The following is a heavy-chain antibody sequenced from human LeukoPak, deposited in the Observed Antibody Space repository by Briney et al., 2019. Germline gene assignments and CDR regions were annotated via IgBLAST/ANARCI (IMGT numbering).Heavy chain of an antibody. CDR3: AAVATTGYLGYFMYMDV. J-gene: IGHJ6*03. V-gene: IGHV3-48*01. CDR1: TFSFSRYS. CDR2: ISSSSGLI. Sequence: GGSLKLSCEGSTFSFSRYSMNWVRQAPGKGLEWLSYISSSSGLIYESDAVKGRFTISRDNAKKSLYLQMSSLTAEDTGIYYCAAVATTGYLGYFMYMDVWGKGTTVTVSS. D-gene: IGHD3-9*01.